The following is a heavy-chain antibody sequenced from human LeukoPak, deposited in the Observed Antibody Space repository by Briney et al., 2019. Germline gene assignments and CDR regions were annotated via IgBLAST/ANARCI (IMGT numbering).Heavy chain of an antibody. CDR2: INHSGST. V-gene: IGHV4-34*01. CDR1: GGSFSGYY. Sequence: SETLSLTCAVYGGSFSGYYWSWIRQPPGKGLEWIGEINHSGSTNYNPSLKSRVTISVDTSKNQFSLKLSSVTAADTAVDYCARVTVSWGRPYYFDYWGQGTLVTVSS. D-gene: IGHD3-16*01. J-gene: IGHJ4*02. CDR3: ARVTVSWGRPYYFDY.